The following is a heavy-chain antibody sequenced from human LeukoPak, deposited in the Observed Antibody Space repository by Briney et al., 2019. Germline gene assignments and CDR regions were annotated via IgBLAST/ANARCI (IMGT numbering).Heavy chain of an antibody. D-gene: IGHD2-21*02. J-gene: IGHJ4*02. CDR3: ARGPYCGGDCYSEFDY. V-gene: IGHV4-61*02. Sequence: SETLSLTCTVSGGSISSSSYYWSWIRQPAGKGLEWIGRIYTSGSTNYNPSLKSRVTISVDTSKNQFSLKLSSVTAADTAVYYCARGPYCGGDCYSEFDYWGQGTLVTVSS. CDR1: GGSISSSSYY. CDR2: IYTSGST.